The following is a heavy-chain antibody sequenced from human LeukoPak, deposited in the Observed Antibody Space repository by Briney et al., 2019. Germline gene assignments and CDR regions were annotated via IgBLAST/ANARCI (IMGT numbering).Heavy chain of an antibody. Sequence: SETLSLTCAVYGGSFSGYYWSWIRQPPGKGLEWIGEINHSGSTNYNPSLKSRVTISVDTSKNQFSLKLSSVTAADTAVYYCARVAYDFWSGYLKFYYFDYWGQGTLVTVSS. D-gene: IGHD3-3*01. CDR1: GGSFSGYY. CDR2: INHSGST. V-gene: IGHV4-34*01. J-gene: IGHJ4*02. CDR3: ARVAYDFWSGYLKFYYFDY.